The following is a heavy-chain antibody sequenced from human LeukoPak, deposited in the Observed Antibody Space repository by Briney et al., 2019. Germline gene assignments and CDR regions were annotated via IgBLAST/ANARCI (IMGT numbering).Heavy chain of an antibody. Sequence: PGGSLRLSCAASGFTFSSYAMHWVRQAPGKGLEWVAVISYDGSNKYYADSVKGRFTISSDNSKNTLYLQMNSLRAEDTAVYYCARAVGCTNGVCYGSLDYWGQGTLVTVSS. D-gene: IGHD2-8*01. J-gene: IGHJ4*02. V-gene: IGHV3-30*04. CDR2: ISYDGSNK. CDR3: ARAVGCTNGVCYGSLDY. CDR1: GFTFSSYA.